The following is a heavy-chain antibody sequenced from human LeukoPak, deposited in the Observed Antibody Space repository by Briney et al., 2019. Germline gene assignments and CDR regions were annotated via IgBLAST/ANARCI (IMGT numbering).Heavy chain of an antibody. J-gene: IGHJ4*02. CDR3: ARGAASSAWFSLY. CDR2: ISAYNGKT. Sequence: ASVKVSCKASGFXFTNHGISWVRQAPGQGLEWVGWISAYNGKTNYAQKLQGRVTMTTDTSTNTAYMELRSLTSDDTAVYYCARGAASSAWFSLYWGQGTLVTVSS. CDR1: GFXFTNHG. D-gene: IGHD6-19*01. V-gene: IGHV1-18*01.